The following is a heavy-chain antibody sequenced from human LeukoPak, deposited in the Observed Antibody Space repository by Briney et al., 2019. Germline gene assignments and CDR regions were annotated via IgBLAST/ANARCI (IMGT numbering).Heavy chain of an antibody. CDR3: ARARYVNSFYALHI. V-gene: IGHV4-61*01. Sequence: SETLSLTCTVSGGSVSSGSYYWSWIRQPPGKGLEWIGYLSKSGNTNYSPSLKSRVTIFGDTSKNQFFLKLSSVTAADTAVYYCARARYVNSFYALHIWGQGTLVTVSS. CDR1: GGSVSSGSYY. CDR2: LSKSGNT. J-gene: IGHJ3*02. D-gene: IGHD3-9*01.